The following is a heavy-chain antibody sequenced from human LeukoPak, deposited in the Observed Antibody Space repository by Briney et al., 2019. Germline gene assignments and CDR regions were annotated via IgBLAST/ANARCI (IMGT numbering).Heavy chain of an antibody. V-gene: IGHV3-30*18. Sequence: GGSLRLSCAASGFTFSSYGMHWVRQAPGKGLEWVAVISYDGSNKYYADSVKGRFTISRDNSKNTLYLQMNSLRAEDTAVYYCAKDEELERTTYYYYYMDVWGKGTTVTVSS. J-gene: IGHJ6*03. D-gene: IGHD1-1*01. CDR3: AKDEELERTTYYYYYMDV. CDR1: GFTFSSYG. CDR2: ISYDGSNK.